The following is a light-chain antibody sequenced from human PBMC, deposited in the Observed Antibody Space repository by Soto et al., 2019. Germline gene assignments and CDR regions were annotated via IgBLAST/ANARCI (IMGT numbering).Light chain of an antibody. CDR2: EVS. CDR3: SSYAGSNIF. J-gene: IGLJ1*01. CDR1: SSDVGGYNY. V-gene: IGLV2-8*01. Sequence: QSVLTQPPSASGSPGQSVTISCTGTSSDVGGYNYVSWYQQHPGKAPKLMIYEVSKRPSGVPDRFSGSKSGNTASLTASGLQAEDEADYYCSSYAGSNIFFGTGTKVTVL.